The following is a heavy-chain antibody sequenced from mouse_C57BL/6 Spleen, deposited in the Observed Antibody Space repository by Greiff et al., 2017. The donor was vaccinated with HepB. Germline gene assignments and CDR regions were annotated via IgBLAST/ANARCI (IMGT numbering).Heavy chain of an antibody. V-gene: IGHV1-53*01. CDR3: ARSFFITTVVGGYFDY. D-gene: IGHD1-1*01. Sequence: QVQLKQPGTELVKPGASVKLSCKASGYTFTSYWMHWVKQRPGQGLEWIGNINPSNGGTNYNEKFKSKATLTVDKSSSTAYMQLSSLTSEDSAVYYCARSFFITTVVGGYFDYWGQGTTLTVSS. J-gene: IGHJ2*01. CDR2: INPSNGGT. CDR1: GYTFTSYW.